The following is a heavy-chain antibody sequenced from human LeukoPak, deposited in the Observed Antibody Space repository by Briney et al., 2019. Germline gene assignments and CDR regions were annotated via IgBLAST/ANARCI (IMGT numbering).Heavy chain of an antibody. CDR2: TYYRSKWYN. CDR3: ARDRYSSGWYGLDY. D-gene: IGHD6-19*01. Sequence: PSQTLSLTCALSGDTFSSNSAAWNWIRQSPSRGLEWLVRTYYRSKWYNDYAVSVKSRITVNPDTSKNQFSLQLNSVTPEDTAVYYCARDRYSSGWYGLDYWGQGTLVTVSS. CDR1: GDTFSSNSAA. J-gene: IGHJ4*02. V-gene: IGHV6-1*01.